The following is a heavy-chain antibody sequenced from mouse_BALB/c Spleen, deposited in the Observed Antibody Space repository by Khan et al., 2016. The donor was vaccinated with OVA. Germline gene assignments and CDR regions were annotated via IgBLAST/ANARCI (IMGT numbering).Heavy chain of an antibody. CDR2: INPSTGYT. J-gene: IGHJ3*01. CDR3: ARRGLNGIFAY. Sequence: QVQLQQSGAELAKPGASVKMSCKASGYTFTSYWMHWVKQRPGQGLEWIGYINPSTGYTEYNQKFKDKATLTTDKYSSTAYMQLSSLTSEASAVYYCARRGLNGIFAYWGQGTLVTVSA. V-gene: IGHV1-7*01. CDR1: GYTFTSYW. D-gene: IGHD1-3*01.